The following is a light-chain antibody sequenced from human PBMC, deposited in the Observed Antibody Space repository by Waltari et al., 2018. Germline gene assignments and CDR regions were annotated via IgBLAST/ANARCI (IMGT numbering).Light chain of an antibody. CDR1: QSVLYNSNNKNY. J-gene: IGKJ5*01. CDR2: WAS. V-gene: IGKV4-1*01. Sequence: DIVMTQSPDSLAVSLGERATINCKSSQSVLYNSNNKNYLAWYQQKPGQPPQLLIYWASTRESGVPDRFSGSGSGTYFTLTISSLQAEDVAVYYCQQYYSTITFGQGTRLEIK. CDR3: QQYYSTIT.